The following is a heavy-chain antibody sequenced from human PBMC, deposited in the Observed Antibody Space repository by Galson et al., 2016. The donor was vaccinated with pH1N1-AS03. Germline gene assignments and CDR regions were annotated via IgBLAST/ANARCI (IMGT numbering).Heavy chain of an antibody. J-gene: IGHJ6*02. CDR1: GFSLGRSGVG. CDR2: TYGDDNAGDDNS. Sequence: PALVKPTQTLTLTCSFSGFSLGRSGVGVGWIRQAPGKALEWLTLTYGDDNAGDDNSHHSPSLRSRLTVTKDNSKNQVVLTMTNMDPVDTATYYCAQMNGVPRSYYYCGLDVWGQGTTVTVSS. V-gene: IGHV2-5*02. D-gene: IGHD4-17*01. CDR3: AQMNGVPRSYYYCGLDV.